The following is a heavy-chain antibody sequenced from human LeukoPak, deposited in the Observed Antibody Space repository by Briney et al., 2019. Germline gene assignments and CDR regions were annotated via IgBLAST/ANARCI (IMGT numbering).Heavy chain of an antibody. Sequence: PSETLSLTCTVSGGSMSTYYWTWIRQPPGKGLEWIGYIYHSGSTNYNPSLKSRVTISLDTSKNQFSLKLSSVTAADTAVYYCARTFRNSLFDYWGQGTLVTVSS. CDR2: IYHSGST. CDR1: GGSMSTYY. V-gene: IGHV4-59*01. D-gene: IGHD1-14*01. CDR3: ARTFRNSLFDY. J-gene: IGHJ4*02.